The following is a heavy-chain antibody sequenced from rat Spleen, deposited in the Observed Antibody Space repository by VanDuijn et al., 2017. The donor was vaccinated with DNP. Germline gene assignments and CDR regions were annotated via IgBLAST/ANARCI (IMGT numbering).Heavy chain of an antibody. CDR2: ISTGGGNT. D-gene: IGHD1-4*01. CDR1: GFTFYNYG. J-gene: IGHJ2*01. V-gene: IGHV5S13*01. Sequence: EVQLVESGGGLVQPGRSLKLSCAASGFTFYNYGMSWVRQAPTKGLEWVASISTGGGNTYYRDSVKGRFTISRDNAKSTLYLQINSLRSEDMATYYCARHVLPLRVWDYWGQGVMVTVSS. CDR3: ARHVLPLRVWDY.